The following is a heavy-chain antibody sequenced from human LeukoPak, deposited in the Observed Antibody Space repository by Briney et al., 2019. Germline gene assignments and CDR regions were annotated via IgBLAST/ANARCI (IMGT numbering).Heavy chain of an antibody. CDR1: GGTFSSYA. CDR2: ISAYNGNT. J-gene: IGHJ5*02. Sequence: GASVKVSCKASGGTFSSYAISWVRQAPGQGLEWMGWISAYNGNTNYAQKLQGRVTMTTDTSTSTAYMELRSLRSDDTAVYYCARDSTQYRNWFDPWGQGTLVTVSS. CDR3: ARDSTQYRNWFDP. D-gene: IGHD5-12*01. V-gene: IGHV1-18*01.